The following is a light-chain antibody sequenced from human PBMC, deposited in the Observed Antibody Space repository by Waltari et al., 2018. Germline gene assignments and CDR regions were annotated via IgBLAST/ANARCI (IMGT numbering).Light chain of an antibody. J-gene: IGLJ1*01. V-gene: IGLV2-11*01. CDR1: RVNLGGYNY. CDR3: CSYEATNTLV. Sequence: QSALTQPRSVSGSPGQSVPIPCTENRVNLGGYNYVSWYQQHPGKAPKVVIYDINKWPSGVPDRFSGSKSGNTASLTISGLQAEDEADYYCCSYEATNTLVFGTGTKVTVL. CDR2: DIN.